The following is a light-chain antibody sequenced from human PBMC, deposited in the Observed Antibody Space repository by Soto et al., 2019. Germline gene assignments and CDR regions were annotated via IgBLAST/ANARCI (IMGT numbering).Light chain of an antibody. Sequence: DIQMTQSPSFVSASVGDRVTITCRASQPISNWLAWYQQKPGKDPKLLIYVASALHSGVPSRFSGSGSGTEFNLTISRLQPEDFATYYCQQANSFTITFGQGTRLEIK. CDR3: QQANSFTIT. CDR1: QPISNW. CDR2: VAS. J-gene: IGKJ5*01. V-gene: IGKV1-12*01.